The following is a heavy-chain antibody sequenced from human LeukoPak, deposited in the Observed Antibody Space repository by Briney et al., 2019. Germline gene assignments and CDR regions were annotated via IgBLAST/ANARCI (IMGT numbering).Heavy chain of an antibody. J-gene: IGHJ4*02. CDR2: ISGSGDST. CDR3: AKGHYYDSRGYFGVDY. D-gene: IGHD3-22*01. CDR1: GFTFSNYA. Sequence: AGGSLRLSCAASGFTFSNYAMSWVRQAPGKGLEWVSTISGSGDSTYYADSVKGRFTISRDNSKNTLSLQMNSLRAEDTAVYYCAKGHYYDSRGYFGVDYWGQGALVTVSS. V-gene: IGHV3-23*01.